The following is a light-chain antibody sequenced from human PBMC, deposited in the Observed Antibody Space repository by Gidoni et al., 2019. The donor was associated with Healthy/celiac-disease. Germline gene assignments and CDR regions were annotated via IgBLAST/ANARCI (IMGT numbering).Light chain of an antibody. Sequence: EILMTQSPATLSVSPGERATLSCRASQSVSSTLAWYQQKPGQAPRLLIYGASTRATGIPARFSGSGSGTEFNLTISSLQSEDFAVYYCQQYNNRPPLTFGGGTKVEIK. CDR3: QQYNNRPPLT. CDR1: QSVSST. CDR2: GAS. V-gene: IGKV3-15*01. J-gene: IGKJ4*01.